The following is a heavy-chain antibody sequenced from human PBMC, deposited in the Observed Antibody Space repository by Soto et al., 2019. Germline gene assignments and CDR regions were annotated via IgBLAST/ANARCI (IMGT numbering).Heavy chain of an antibody. D-gene: IGHD2-2*01. V-gene: IGHV3-15*01. CDR1: GFTFSNAW. Sequence: GGSLRLSCAASGFTFSNAWMSWVRQAPGKGLEWVGRIKSKTDGGTTDYAAPVKGRFTISRDDSKNTLYLQMNSLKTEDTAVYYCTTAGGWCSSTSCSNNWFDPWGQGTLVTVSS. CDR3: TTAGGWCSSTSCSNNWFDP. CDR2: IKSKTDGGTT. J-gene: IGHJ5*02.